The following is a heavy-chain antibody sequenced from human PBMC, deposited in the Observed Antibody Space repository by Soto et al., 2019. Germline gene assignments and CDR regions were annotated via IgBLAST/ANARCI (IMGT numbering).Heavy chain of an antibody. CDR3: AKDQGSSWYEIDY. CDR1: GFTFSNYA. CDR2: ISGSGGST. Sequence: EVQLLESGGGLVQPGGSLRLSCAASGFTFSNYAVTWVRQAPGKGLEWVSTISGSGGSTYYADSVKGRFTISRDNSKNTLYLQRYSLRAEDTAVYYCAKDQGSSWYEIDYWGQGTLVTVSS. D-gene: IGHD6-13*01. J-gene: IGHJ4*02. V-gene: IGHV3-23*01.